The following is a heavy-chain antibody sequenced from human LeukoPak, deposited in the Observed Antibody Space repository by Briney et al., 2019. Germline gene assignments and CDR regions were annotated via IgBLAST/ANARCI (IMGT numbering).Heavy chain of an antibody. Sequence: PGGSLRLSCAVSGFTFSSYVMSWVRQAPGKGLEWVSTISGGGSTYYADSVKGRFTVSRDNSKNTLYLQMNSLRVEDTAVYYCAKWKSATGGFDYWGQGTLVTVSS. CDR2: ISGGGST. CDR1: GFTFSSYV. J-gene: IGHJ4*02. D-gene: IGHD1-14*01. V-gene: IGHV3-23*01. CDR3: AKWKSATGGFDY.